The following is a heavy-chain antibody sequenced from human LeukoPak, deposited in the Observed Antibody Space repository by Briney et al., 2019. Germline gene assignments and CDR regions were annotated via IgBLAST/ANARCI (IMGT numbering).Heavy chain of an antibody. CDR1: GGSTGSSSYY. Sequence: SETLSLTCTLSGGSTGSSSYYWGWIRQPPGQGLEWIGTISYSGNTYYNPSLKSRAAISADTPKNQFSLKLSSTTAADTAVYYCARAPVATPSEFDYWGQGTLVTVSS. D-gene: IGHD5-12*01. CDR3: ARAPVATPSEFDY. CDR2: ISYSGNT. J-gene: IGHJ4*02. V-gene: IGHV4-39*07.